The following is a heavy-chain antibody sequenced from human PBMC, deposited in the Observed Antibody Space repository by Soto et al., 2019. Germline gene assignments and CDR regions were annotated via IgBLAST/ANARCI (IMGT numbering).Heavy chain of an antibody. CDR2: INHSGST. Sequence: PSETLSLTCAVYCGSFSGYYWSWIRQPPGKGLEWIGEINHSGSTNYNPSLKSRVTISVDTSKNQFSLKLSSVTAADTAVYYCARQARVPGYYYDSSGYDYWGQGTLVTVSS. V-gene: IGHV4-34*01. J-gene: IGHJ4*02. D-gene: IGHD3-22*01. CDR3: ARQARVPGYYYDSSGYDY. CDR1: CGSFSGYY.